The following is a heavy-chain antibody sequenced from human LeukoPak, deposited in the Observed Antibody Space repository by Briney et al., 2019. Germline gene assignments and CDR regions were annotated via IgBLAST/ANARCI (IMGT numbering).Heavy chain of an antibody. J-gene: IGHJ4*02. CDR1: NVSISSGSHY. CDR3: ARQVTQGHYYDSSGYYYDY. Sequence: PSQTLSLTCTVSNVSISSGSHYWNWIRQPAGKGLEWIGYIYYSGSTNYNPSLKSRVTISVDTSKNQFSLKLSSVTAADTAVYYCARQVTQGHYYDSSGYYYDYWGQGTLVTVSS. V-gene: IGHV4-61*09. D-gene: IGHD3-22*01. CDR2: IYYSGST.